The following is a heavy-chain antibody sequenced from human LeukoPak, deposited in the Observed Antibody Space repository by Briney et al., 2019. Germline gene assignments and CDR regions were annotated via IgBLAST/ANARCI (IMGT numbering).Heavy chain of an antibody. CDR2: IGGSGGNT. V-gene: IGHV3-23*01. CDR3: AQWHTVDY. D-gene: IGHD2-8*01. J-gene: IGHJ4*02. Sequence: GGSLRLSCAASGFTFSSAPMSWVRLAPGKGLEWVSVIGGSGGNTNYADSVRGRFTISRDNSKNTLYLQMNSLRAEDTAVYYCAQWHTVDYWGQGTLVTVSS. CDR1: GFTFSSAP.